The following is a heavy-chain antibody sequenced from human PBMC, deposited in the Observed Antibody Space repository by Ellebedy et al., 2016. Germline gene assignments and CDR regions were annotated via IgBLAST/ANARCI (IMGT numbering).Heavy chain of an antibody. CDR2: INAGNGNT. J-gene: IGHJ5*02. V-gene: IGHV1-3*01. Sequence: ASVKVSCKASGYTFSDYGIHWVRQAPGQRLGWMGWINAGNGNTKYSQKFQGRVTISRDTSASTAYMELSSLRSEDTAVYYCAGEATVTAFWFDPWGQGTLVTVSS. CDR3: AGEATVTAFWFDP. CDR1: GYTFSDYG. D-gene: IGHD2-21*02.